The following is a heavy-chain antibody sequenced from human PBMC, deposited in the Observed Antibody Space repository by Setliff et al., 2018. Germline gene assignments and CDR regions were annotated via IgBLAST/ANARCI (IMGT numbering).Heavy chain of an antibody. V-gene: IGHV4-38-2*01. Sequence: SDTLSLTCAASGYSISSGYYWGWIRQSPGKGLEWIGSIYHSGSTYYNPSLKSRVTISVDTSKNQFSLKLSSVTAADTAVYYCASTIAAAGTAADYWGQGTLVTVSS. CDR3: ASTIAAAGTAADY. J-gene: IGHJ4*02. CDR1: GYSISSGYY. D-gene: IGHD6-13*01. CDR2: IYHSGST.